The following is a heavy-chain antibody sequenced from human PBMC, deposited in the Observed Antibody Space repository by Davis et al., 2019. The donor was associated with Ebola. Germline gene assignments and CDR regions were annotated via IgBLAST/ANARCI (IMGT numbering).Heavy chain of an antibody. CDR1: GYTFIGYY. J-gene: IGHJ6*02. CDR2: INPNSGGT. V-gene: IGHV1-2*04. Sequence: ASVKVSCKASGYTFIGYYMHWVRQAPGQGLEWMGWINPNSGGTNYAQKFQGWVTMTRDTSISTAYMELSRLRSDDTAVYYCARGLHLGELSLDYYYYGMDVWGQGTTVTVSS. D-gene: IGHD3-16*02. CDR3: ARGLHLGELSLDYYYYGMDV.